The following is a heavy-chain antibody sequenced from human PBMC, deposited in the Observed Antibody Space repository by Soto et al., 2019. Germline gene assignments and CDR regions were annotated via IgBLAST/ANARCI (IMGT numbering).Heavy chain of an antibody. D-gene: IGHD3-3*01. V-gene: IGHV4-30-2*01. Sequence: SETLSLTCAVSGGSISSGGSSWSWIRQPPGKGLEWIGYMSHSGSTYYNPSLKSRVTISVDRSKNQFSLKLTSVTAADTAMYYCARVRLTDSYNWFDPWGQGTLVTVSS. CDR3: ARVRLTDSYNWFDP. CDR1: GGSISSGGSS. CDR2: MSHSGST. J-gene: IGHJ5*02.